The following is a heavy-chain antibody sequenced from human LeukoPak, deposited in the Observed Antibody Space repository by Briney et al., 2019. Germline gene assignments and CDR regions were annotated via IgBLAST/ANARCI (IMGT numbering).Heavy chain of an antibody. CDR1: GGSISSYY. CDR2: IYYSGST. CDR3: ARDFEATADDAFDI. J-gene: IGHJ3*02. D-gene: IGHD5-12*01. V-gene: IGHV4-59*01. Sequence: PSETLSLTCTVSGGSISSYYWSWIRQPPGKGLEWIGYIYYSGSTNYNPSLKSRVTISVDTSKNQFSLKLSSVTAADTAVYYCARDFEATADDAFDIWGQGTMVTVSS.